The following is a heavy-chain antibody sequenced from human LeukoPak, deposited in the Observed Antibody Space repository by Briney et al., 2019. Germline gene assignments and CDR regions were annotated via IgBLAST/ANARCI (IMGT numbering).Heavy chain of an antibody. CDR3: ASWPGAWYGEDY. CDR2: IFGGGGT. CDR1: GFTVSSNY. J-gene: IGHJ4*02. Sequence: GGSLRLSCAASGFTVSSNYMAWVRQPPGKGLEWVSVIFGGGGTYYAGSVRGRFTISRDNSQNTLFLQMNSLRAEDTAVYYCASWPGAWYGEDYWGQGTRVTVSS. V-gene: IGHV3-53*01. D-gene: IGHD3-10*01.